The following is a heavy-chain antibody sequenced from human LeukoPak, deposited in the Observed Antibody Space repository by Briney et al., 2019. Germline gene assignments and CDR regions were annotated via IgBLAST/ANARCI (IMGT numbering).Heavy chain of an antibody. CDR1: GDSINSYY. V-gene: IGHV4-4*07. CDR3: ARGGKATVVTM. J-gene: IGHJ4*02. Sequence: SDTLSLICTVSGDSINSYYWSWIRQPAGKGLEWIGRIYSSGSTNYNPSLKSRVSMSVDTSKDQFSLKLTSVTAADTALYYCARGGKATVVTMWGQGSLVTVSS. D-gene: IGHD4-23*01. CDR2: IYSSGST.